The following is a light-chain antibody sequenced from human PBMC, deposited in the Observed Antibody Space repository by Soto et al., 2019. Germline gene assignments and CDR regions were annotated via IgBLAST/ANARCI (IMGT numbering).Light chain of an antibody. CDR2: GAS. CDR1: QSVSSNY. V-gene: IGKV3-20*01. J-gene: IGKJ1*01. CDR3: QQYGGSPPT. Sequence: EIVLTQSPGTLSSSPGERATLSCRASQSVSSNYLAWYQRKPGQAPRLLIYGASNRATDIPYRFIGSGSGTDFTLTITRLEPDDFAMYYCQQYGGSPPTFGQGTKVKIK.